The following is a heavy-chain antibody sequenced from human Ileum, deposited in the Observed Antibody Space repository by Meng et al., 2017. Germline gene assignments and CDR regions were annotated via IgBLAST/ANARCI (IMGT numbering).Heavy chain of an antibody. Sequence: VQLQESGPGLVKSSETLSLTCTVSGGTIDTYYWNWIRQSPGKGLEWVGHIDYSGSTNYNPSLKSRVSISVDRSKNQLSLKLSAVTAADTAVYYCARCGIGTNTACSHWGQGSLVTVSS. J-gene: IGHJ4*02. V-gene: IGHV4-59*08. D-gene: IGHD2-8*01. CDR2: IDYSGST. CDR1: GGTIDTYY. CDR3: ARCGIGTNTACSH.